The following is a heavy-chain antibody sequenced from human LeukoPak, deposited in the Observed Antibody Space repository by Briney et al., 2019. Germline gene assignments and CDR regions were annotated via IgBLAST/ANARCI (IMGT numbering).Heavy chain of an antibody. CDR1: GFTFSTYS. Sequence: GGSLRLSCAGSGFTFSTYSMNWVRQAPGKGLEWVSYISGRSSIIYYANSVKGRFTISRDNAKNSLYLQLNSLRAEDTAVYYCARADSAYYYAQDYWGQGTLVTVSS. D-gene: IGHD3-22*01. J-gene: IGHJ4*02. CDR2: ISGRSSII. CDR3: ARADSAYYYAQDY. V-gene: IGHV3-48*01.